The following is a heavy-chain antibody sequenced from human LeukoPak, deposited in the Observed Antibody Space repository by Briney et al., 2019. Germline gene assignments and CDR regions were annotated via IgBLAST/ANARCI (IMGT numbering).Heavy chain of an antibody. J-gene: IGHJ4*02. CDR2: IHTSGST. D-gene: IGHD3-10*01. CDR1: GGSISSGSYY. Sequence: SETLSLACTVSGGSISSGSYYWSWIRQPAGKGLEWLGRIHTSGSTNYNPSLKSRVTISVNTSKNQFSLKLSSVTAADTAVYYCARSWFGELYDYWGQGTLVTVSS. V-gene: IGHV4-61*02. CDR3: ARSWFGELYDY.